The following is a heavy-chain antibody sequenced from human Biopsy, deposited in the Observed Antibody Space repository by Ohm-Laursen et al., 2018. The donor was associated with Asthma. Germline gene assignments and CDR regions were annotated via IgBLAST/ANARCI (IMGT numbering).Heavy chain of an antibody. CDR1: GYTFINFA. J-gene: IGHJ3*01. CDR2: INAGNGNT. D-gene: IGHD3-9*01. Sequence: GASVKVSCKASGYTFINFAIHWVRQAPGQRLEWMGWINAGNGNTKFSQKFQGRVTITRDTSASTAYMDLSSLRSEDTAVYYCARTYYDFLTGQVKDVFDVWGQGTMVTVSS. V-gene: IGHV1-3*01. CDR3: ARTYYDFLTGQVKDVFDV.